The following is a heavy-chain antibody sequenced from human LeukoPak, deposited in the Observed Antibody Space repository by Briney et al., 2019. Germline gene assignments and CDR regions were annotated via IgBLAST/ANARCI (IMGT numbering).Heavy chain of an antibody. D-gene: IGHD3-10*01. CDR1: GYTFTGYY. CDR2: INPNSGGT. CDR3: ARVDRYCSRSHCEY. J-gene: IGHJ4*02. V-gene: IGHV1-2*02. Sequence: ASVKVSCKASGYTFTGYYMHWVRQAPGQGLEWMGWINPNSGGTNYAQKFQGRVTMTRDTSISTAYMELSRLRSDDTAVYYCARVDRYCSRSHCEYWGQEPLVTVSS.